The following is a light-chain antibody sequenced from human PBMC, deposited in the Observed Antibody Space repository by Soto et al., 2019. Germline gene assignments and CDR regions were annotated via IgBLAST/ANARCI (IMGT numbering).Light chain of an antibody. CDR2: GAS. CDR3: QQYNNWPTWT. V-gene: IGKV3-15*01. CDR1: QSVSSN. Sequence: EIVLTQSPATLSVSPGERATLSCRASQSVSSNLAWYQQKPGQAPRLLIYGASTRATGIPARFSGSGSETEFTLTISSLQAEDSAVYFCQQYNNWPTWTFGQGTKVDIK. J-gene: IGKJ1*01.